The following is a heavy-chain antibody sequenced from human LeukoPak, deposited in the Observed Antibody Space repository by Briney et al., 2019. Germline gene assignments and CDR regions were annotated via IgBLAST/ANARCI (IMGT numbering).Heavy chain of an antibody. CDR3: VKGDNNILTGYYNSFDY. J-gene: IGHJ4*02. Sequence: PGGSLRLSCAASGFTFSNFAMSWVRQAPGKGLEWVSTMSGSGISTYYADSVKGRFTISRDNSRNMLFLQMNSLRAEDTALYYCVKGDNNILTGYYNSFDYWGQGTLVTVSS. D-gene: IGHD3-9*01. CDR1: GFTFSNFA. V-gene: IGHV3-23*01. CDR2: MSGSGIST.